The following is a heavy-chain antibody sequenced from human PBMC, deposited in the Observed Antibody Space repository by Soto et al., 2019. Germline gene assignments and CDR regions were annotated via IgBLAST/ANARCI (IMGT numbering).Heavy chain of an antibody. CDR3: ARDWDYGSHLDY. D-gene: IGHD3-10*01. V-gene: IGHV1-18*01. J-gene: IGHJ4*02. CDR2: ISAYNGNT. CDR1: GYTFTSYG. Sequence: ASVKVSCKASGYTFTSYGISWVRQAPGQGLEWMGWISAYNGNTNYAQKLQGRVTMTTDTSTSTAYMELRSLRSDDTAVYSCARDWDYGSHLDYWGQGTLVTVSS.